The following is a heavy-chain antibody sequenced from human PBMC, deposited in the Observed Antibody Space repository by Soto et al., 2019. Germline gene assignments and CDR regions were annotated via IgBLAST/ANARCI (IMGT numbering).Heavy chain of an antibody. V-gene: IGHV4-59*01. CDR1: GGSISSYY. Sequence: QVQLQESGPGLVKPSETLSLTCRISGGSISSYYWNWIRQAPGKGLEWIGFISYSGSTNYNPALTIRVNMSVDTSKDQITLSLNSVTAADTAVYSCASVQSTRWGYYYAVDVWGQVTTVTVSS. CDR3: ASVQSTRWGYYYAVDV. D-gene: IGHD3-10*01. CDR2: ISYSGST. J-gene: IGHJ6*01.